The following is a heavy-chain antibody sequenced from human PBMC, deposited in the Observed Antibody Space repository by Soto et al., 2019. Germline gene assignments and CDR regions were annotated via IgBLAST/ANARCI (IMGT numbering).Heavy chain of an antibody. CDR2: IYHSGST. D-gene: IGHD3-10*01. CDR1: GGSISSSNW. V-gene: IGHV4-4*02. Sequence: PSETLALTCAVSGGSISSSNWWSWVRQPPGKGLEWIGEIYHSGSTNYNPSLKSRVTISVDKSKNQFSLKLSSVTAADTAVYYCARVLRFGELLSSSYYGMDVWGQGTTVTFSS. CDR3: ARVLRFGELLSSSYYGMDV. J-gene: IGHJ6*02.